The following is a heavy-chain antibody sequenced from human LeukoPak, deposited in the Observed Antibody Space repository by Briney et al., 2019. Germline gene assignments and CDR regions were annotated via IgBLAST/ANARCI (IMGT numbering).Heavy chain of an antibody. CDR1: GFTFSSYS. CDR3: AKWGCSGGSCYPFAY. J-gene: IGHJ4*02. D-gene: IGHD2-15*01. V-gene: IGHV3-21*04. CDR2: ITSSSSYI. Sequence: PGGSLRLSCAASGFTFSSYSMNWVRQAPGEGLEWVSSITSSSSYIYYADSVKGRFTISRDNSKNTLYLQMNGLRAEDTAVYYCAKWGCSGGSCYPFAYWGQGTLVTVSS.